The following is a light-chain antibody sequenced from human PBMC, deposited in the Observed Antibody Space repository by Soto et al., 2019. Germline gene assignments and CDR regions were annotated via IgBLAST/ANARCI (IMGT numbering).Light chain of an antibody. CDR3: QQRRYWPVT. CDR2: DAS. Sequence: EIVLTQSPAILSMSPGERATLSCRASQSVSSYFAWYQQTPGQAPRLLIYDASNRATGVPARFSGSGSGTDFPLTISSLEPEDFAVYYCQQRRYWPVTFGQGTKVEIK. V-gene: IGKV3-11*01. CDR1: QSVSSY. J-gene: IGKJ1*01.